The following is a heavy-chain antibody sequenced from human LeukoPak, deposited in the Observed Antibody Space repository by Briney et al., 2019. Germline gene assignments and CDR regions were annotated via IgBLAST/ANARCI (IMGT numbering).Heavy chain of an antibody. Sequence: GGSLRLSCAASGFTFSSYGMHWVRQAPGKGLEWVAFIRYDGSNKNYADSVKGRFTISRDNSKNTLYLQMNSLRAEDTAVYYCAKDLEPYCSSTSCYTVGVDYWGQGTLVTVSS. CDR2: IRYDGSNK. CDR3: AKDLEPYCSSTSCYTVGVDY. CDR1: GFTFSSYG. D-gene: IGHD2-2*02. J-gene: IGHJ4*02. V-gene: IGHV3-30*02.